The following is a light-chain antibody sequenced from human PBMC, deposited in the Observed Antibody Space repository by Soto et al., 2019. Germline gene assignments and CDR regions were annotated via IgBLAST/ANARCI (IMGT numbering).Light chain of an antibody. Sequence: ETVLTQSPGTLSLSPWERATLSCRASQRISSRYLAWYQQKPGQAPRLLISGASTRATGIPDRFSGSGSGTDFTLTISRLEPEDWAVYFCQRYVSSPPFTFGQGTKVDIK. J-gene: IGKJ2*01. V-gene: IGKV3-20*01. CDR1: QRISSRY. CDR3: QRYVSSPPFT. CDR2: GAS.